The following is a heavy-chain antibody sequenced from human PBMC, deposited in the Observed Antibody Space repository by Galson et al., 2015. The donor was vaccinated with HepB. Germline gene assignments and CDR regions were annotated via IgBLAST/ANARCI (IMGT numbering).Heavy chain of an antibody. CDR3: AKETGTSGTLYMSYFDS. J-gene: IGHJ4*02. CDR2: ISDAGTVR. Sequence: SLRLSCAGSGFTFSNHGMHWVRQAPGKGLEWLAVISDAGTVRYYADSVKGRFTIARDNSESTLFLQMDSLRPQDTAIYFCAKETGTSGTLYMSYFDSWGQGTLVTVSS. V-gene: IGHV3-30*18. D-gene: IGHD3-10*01. CDR1: GFTFSNHG.